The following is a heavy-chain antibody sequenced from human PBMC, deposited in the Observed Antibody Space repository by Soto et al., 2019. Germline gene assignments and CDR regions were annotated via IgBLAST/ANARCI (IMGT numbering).Heavy chain of an antibody. CDR3: ARVGGYDSPFDY. CDR2: IYYSGST. Sequence: SETPLTCTVSGGSISSGGYYWSWIRQHPGKGLEWIGYIYYSGSTYYNPSLKSRVTISVDTSKNQFSLKLSSVTAADTAVYYCARVGGYDSPFDYWGQGTLVTVSS. J-gene: IGHJ4*02. V-gene: IGHV4-31*03. D-gene: IGHD5-12*01. CDR1: GGSISSGGYY.